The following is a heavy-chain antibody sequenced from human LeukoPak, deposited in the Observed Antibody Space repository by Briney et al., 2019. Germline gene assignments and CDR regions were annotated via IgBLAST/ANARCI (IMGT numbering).Heavy chain of an antibody. Sequence: GGSLRLSCAASGFTFSNYWMTWVRQAPGKGLEWVANIKQDGSERYYVDSVKGRYTISRDNAKNSLYLQMNSLRAEDTALYYCARSLGYCSGGSCYPFDYWGQGTLVTVSS. J-gene: IGHJ4*02. CDR3: ARSLGYCSGGSCYPFDY. D-gene: IGHD2-15*01. V-gene: IGHV3-7*04. CDR2: IKQDGSER. CDR1: GFTFSNYW.